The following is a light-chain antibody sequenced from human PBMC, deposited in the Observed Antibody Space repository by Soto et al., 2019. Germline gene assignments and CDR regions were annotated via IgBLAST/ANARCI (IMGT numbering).Light chain of an antibody. V-gene: IGLV2-11*01. J-gene: IGLJ3*02. CDR1: SSDVGDYNF. CDR2: DVT. Sequence: QSALTQPRSVSGSPGQSVTISCTGTSSDVGDYNFVSWYQQHPGKAPKLMIYDVTQWTSGVPDRFSGSKSGNTASLTISGLQAEDEADYYCCSYAGSYTWVFGGGTKLTVL. CDR3: CSYAGSYTWV.